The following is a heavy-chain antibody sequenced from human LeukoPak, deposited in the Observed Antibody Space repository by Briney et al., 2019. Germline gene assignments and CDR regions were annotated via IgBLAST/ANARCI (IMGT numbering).Heavy chain of an antibody. CDR3: ARDPFGYCSSTSCYASDY. CDR1: GYTFTGSY. J-gene: IGHJ4*02. D-gene: IGHD2-2*01. V-gene: IGHV1-2*02. Sequence: ASVKVSCMASGYTFTGSYTHWVRPAPGQRLEWMGWINPNSGGTNYAQTFQGRVTITTDTSISTAYMELSRLRSDDTAVYYGARDPFGYCSSTSCYASDYWGQGTLVTVSS. CDR2: INPNSGGT.